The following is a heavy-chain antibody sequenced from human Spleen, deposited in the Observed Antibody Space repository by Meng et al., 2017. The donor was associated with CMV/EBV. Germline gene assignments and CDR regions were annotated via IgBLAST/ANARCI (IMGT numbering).Heavy chain of an antibody. D-gene: IGHD5-18*01. Sequence: GGSLRLSCAASGFTFNNYDMNWVRQAPGKGLEWVSFITGDASTIYDADSVKGRFSISRDNAKSLLFLQMNSLRAADTAVYYCARNSRYGYGFDSWGQGTLVTVSS. CDR3: ARNSRYGYGFDS. V-gene: IGHV3-48*03. J-gene: IGHJ4*02. CDR2: ITGDASTI. CDR1: GFTFNNYD.